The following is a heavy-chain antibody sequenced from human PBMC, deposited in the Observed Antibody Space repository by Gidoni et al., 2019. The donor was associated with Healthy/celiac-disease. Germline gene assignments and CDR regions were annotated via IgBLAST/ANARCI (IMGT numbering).Heavy chain of an antibody. CDR1: AFTFSSYS. J-gene: IGHJ1*01. CDR2: ISSSSSTI. CDR3: ARDGRRYSSGWYQYFQH. V-gene: IGHV3-48*01. D-gene: IGHD6-19*01. Sequence: EVQLVESGGGLVQPGGSLRLSCAASAFTFSSYSMNWVRQAPGKGLEWVSYISSSSSTIYYADSVKGRFTISRDNAKNSLYLQMNSLRAEDTAVYYCARDGRRYSSGWYQYFQHWGQGTLVTVSS.